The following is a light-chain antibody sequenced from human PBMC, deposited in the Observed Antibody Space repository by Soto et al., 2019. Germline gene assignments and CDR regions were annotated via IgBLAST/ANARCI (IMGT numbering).Light chain of an antibody. J-gene: IGLJ1*01. Sequence: QSALTQPASVSGSPGQSITISCTGTSSDVGGYDYVSWYQLHPGKAPKLIIYDVSNRPSGVSNRFSGSKSGNTASLTISGLQAEDESDYYCSSYVSGSASYVFGTGTNVTVL. V-gene: IGLV2-14*03. CDR2: DVS. CDR3: SSYVSGSASYV. CDR1: SSDVGGYDY.